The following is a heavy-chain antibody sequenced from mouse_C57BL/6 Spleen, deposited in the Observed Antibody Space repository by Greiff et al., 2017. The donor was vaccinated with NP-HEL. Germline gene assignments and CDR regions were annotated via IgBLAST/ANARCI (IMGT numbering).Heavy chain of an antibody. D-gene: IGHD4-1*01. CDR3: TVTGTFDY. Sequence: VQLKESGGGLVQPGGSMKLSCVASGFTFSNYWMNWVRQSPEKGLEWVAQIRLKSDNYATHYAESVKGRFTISRDDSKSSVYLQMNNLRAEDTGIYYCTVTGTFDYWGQGTTLTVSS. J-gene: IGHJ2*01. CDR1: GFTFSNYW. V-gene: IGHV6-3*01. CDR2: IRLKSDNYAT.